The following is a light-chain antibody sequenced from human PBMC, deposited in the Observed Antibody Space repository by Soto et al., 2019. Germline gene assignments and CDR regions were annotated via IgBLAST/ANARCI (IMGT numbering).Light chain of an antibody. CDR2: EVS. J-gene: IGLJ2*01. Sequence: QSALTQPPSASGSPGQSVAISCTGTSSDVGAYNSVSWYQQHPGKAPKLMIYEVSKRPSGVPDRFSGSKSANTASLTVSGLRAEDEADYYCSSYAGSNNLVFGGGTKLTVL. CDR3: SSYAGSNNLV. CDR1: SSDVGAYNS. V-gene: IGLV2-8*01.